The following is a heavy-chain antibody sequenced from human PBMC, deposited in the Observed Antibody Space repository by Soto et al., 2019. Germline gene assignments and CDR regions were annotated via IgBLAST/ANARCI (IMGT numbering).Heavy chain of an antibody. D-gene: IGHD6-19*01. Sequence: TLSLTCTVSGGSISSGGYYWSWIRQHPGKGLEWIGYIYYSGSTYYNPSLKSRVAISEDTSRNQFSLKLSSVTAADTAVYYCARFRSGWYYFDYWGQGTLVTVS. CDR3: ARFRSGWYYFDY. V-gene: IGHV4-31*03. CDR2: IYYSGST. CDR1: GGSISSGGYY. J-gene: IGHJ4*02.